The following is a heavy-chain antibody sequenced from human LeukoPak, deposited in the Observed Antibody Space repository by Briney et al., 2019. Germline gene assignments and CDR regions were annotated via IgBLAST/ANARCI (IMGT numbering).Heavy chain of an antibody. CDR1: GFTFSSYG. V-gene: IGHV3-30*02. J-gene: IGHJ4*02. CDR3: AKDLGY. Sequence: GGSLRLSCAASGFTFSSYGMHWVRQAPGKGLEWVAFIRYDGSNKYYADYVKGRFTISRDNSKNTLYLQMNSLRAEDTAVYYCAKDLGYWGQGTLVTVSS. CDR2: IRYDGSNK.